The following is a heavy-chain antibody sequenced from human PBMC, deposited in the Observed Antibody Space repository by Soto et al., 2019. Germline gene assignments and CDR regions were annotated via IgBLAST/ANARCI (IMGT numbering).Heavy chain of an antibody. CDR2: IKSKTDGGTT. Sequence: EVQLVESGGGLVKPGGSLRLSCAASGFTFSNAWMTWVRHTPGKGLEWVGRIKSKTDGGTTNYAAPVKGRFTISRDNSKNTLYLQMNSLRAEDTAVYYCAKIPSSGYASWGQGTLVTVSS. CDR1: GFTFSNAW. V-gene: IGHV3-15*01. D-gene: IGHD3-22*01. J-gene: IGHJ4*02. CDR3: AKIPSSGYAS.